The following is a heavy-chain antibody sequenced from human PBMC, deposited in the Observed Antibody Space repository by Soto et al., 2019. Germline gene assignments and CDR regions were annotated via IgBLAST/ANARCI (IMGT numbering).Heavy chain of an antibody. D-gene: IGHD2-2*02. CDR2: ISSSGSTI. J-gene: IGHJ6*02. V-gene: IGHV3-48*03. Sequence: GGSLRLSCAASGFTFSSYEMNWVRQAPGKGLEWVSYISSSGSTIYYADSVKGRFTISRDNAKNSLYLQMNSLRAEDTAVYYCAGNLKDIVVVPAAIRRFYYYGMDVWGQGTTVTAP. CDR3: AGNLKDIVVVPAAIRRFYYYGMDV. CDR1: GFTFSSYE.